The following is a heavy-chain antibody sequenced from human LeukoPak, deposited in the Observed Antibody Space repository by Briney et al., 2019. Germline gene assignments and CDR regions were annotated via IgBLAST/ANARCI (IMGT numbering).Heavy chain of an antibody. J-gene: IGHJ3*02. CDR3: ARQIAVAGEWAFDI. CDR1: GGSISSGSYF. Sequence: PSQTLSLTCSVSGGSISSGSYFWIWIRQPPGMGLEWIGSINYRGSTYYNPSLKSRVTISVDTSKNQFSLKLSSVTAAGTALYYCARQIAVAGEWAFDIWGQGIMVTVSS. D-gene: IGHD6-19*01. CDR2: INYRGST. V-gene: IGHV4-39*01.